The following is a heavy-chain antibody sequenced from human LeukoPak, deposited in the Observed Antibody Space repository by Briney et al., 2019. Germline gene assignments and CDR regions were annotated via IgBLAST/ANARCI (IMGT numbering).Heavy chain of an antibody. V-gene: IGHV1-24*01. CDR3: ARGGITMVRGPSWFDP. J-gene: IGHJ5*02. D-gene: IGHD3-10*01. Sequence: ASVKVSCKVSGYTLTELSMHWVRQAPGKGLEWMGGFDPEDGETIYAQKFQGRVTMTRDTSISTAYMELSRLRSDDTAVYYCARGGITMVRGPSWFDPWGQGTLVTVSS. CDR2: FDPEDGET. CDR1: GYTLTELS.